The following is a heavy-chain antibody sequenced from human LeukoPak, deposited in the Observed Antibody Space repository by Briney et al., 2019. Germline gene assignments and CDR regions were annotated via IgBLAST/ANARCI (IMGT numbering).Heavy chain of an antibody. D-gene: IGHD2-21*01. V-gene: IGHV4-34*01. CDR2: INHSGST. J-gene: IGHJ6*03. CDR1: GGSFSGYY. Sequence: SETLSLTCAVYGGSFSGYYWSWIRQPPGKGLEWIGEINHSGSTNYNPSLKSRVTISVDTSKNQFSLKLSSVTAADTAVYYCARDCSRYYYYYMDVWGKGTTVTVSS. CDR3: ARDCSRYYYYYMDV.